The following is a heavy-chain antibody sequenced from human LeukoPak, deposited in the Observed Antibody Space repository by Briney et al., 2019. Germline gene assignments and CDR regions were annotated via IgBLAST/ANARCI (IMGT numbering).Heavy chain of an antibody. D-gene: IGHD4-11*01. J-gene: IGHJ5*02. V-gene: IGHV1-69*05. CDR2: IIPIFGTA. CDR3: ARGRRTVTTSSNWFDP. CDR1: GGTFSSYA. Sequence: SVKVSCKASGGTFSSYAISWVRQAPGQGLEWMGGIIPIFGTANYAQKFQGRVTITTDESTSTAYMELSSLRSEDTAVYYCARGRRTVTTSSNWFDPWGQGTLVTVSS.